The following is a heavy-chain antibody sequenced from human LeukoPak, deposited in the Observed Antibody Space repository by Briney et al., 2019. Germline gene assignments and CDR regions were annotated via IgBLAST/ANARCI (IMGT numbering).Heavy chain of an antibody. D-gene: IGHD3-10*01. J-gene: IGHJ5*02. CDR3: ARASDYYGSGSYNWFDP. CDR2: IYYSGST. CDR1: GGSIRSYF. V-gene: IGHV4-59*01. Sequence: SETLSLTCTVSGGSIRSYFWSWIRQPPGKGLEWIGYIYYSGSTNYNPSLKSRVTISVDTSKNQFSLKLSSVTAADTAVYYCARASDYYGSGSYNWFDPWGQGTLVTVSS.